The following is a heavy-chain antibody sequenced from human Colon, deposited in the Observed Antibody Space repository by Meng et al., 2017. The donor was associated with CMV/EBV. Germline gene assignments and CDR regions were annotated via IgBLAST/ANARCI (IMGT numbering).Heavy chain of an antibody. CDR3: AGISDFWSGKNWFDP. CDR2: IYFGGSDI. D-gene: IGHD3-3*01. Sequence: GGSLRLSCKASEYNFTNYWIGWVRQMPGKGLEWMGIIYFGGSDIRYSPSFRGQVTISADKFISTAYLQWSSLKASDTAIYYCAGISDFWSGKNWFDPWGQGTLVTVSS. V-gene: IGHV5-51*01. CDR1: EYNFTNYW. J-gene: IGHJ5*02.